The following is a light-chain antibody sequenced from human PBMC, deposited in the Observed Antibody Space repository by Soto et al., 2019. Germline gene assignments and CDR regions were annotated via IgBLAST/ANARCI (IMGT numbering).Light chain of an antibody. CDR3: AAWDDSLSGSWV. V-gene: IGLV1-47*01. CDR2: RNN. J-gene: IGLJ3*02. Sequence: QSVLTQPPSASGTPGQRVTISCSGSSSNIGSNYVYWYQQLPRTAPKLLIYRNNQRPSGVPDRFSGSKSGTSASLAISGLRSEDEADYYCAAWDDSLSGSWVFGGGTKLTVL. CDR1: SSNIGSNY.